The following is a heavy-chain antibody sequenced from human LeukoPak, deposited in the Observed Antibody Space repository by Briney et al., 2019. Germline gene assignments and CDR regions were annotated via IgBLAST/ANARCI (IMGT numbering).Heavy chain of an antibody. V-gene: IGHV3-7*03. D-gene: IGHD3-16*01. CDR1: GFTFSAYY. Sequence: GGSLRLSCAASGFTFSAYYMSWVRQAPGKGLEWVASINHNGNVNYYVDSVKGRFTISRDNAKNSLYLQMSNLRAEDTAVYFCARGGGLDVWGQGATVTVSS. CDR3: ARGGGLDV. CDR2: INHNGNVN. J-gene: IGHJ6*02.